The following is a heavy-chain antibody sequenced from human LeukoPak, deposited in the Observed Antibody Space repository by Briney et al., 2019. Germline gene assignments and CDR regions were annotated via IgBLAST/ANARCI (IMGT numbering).Heavy chain of an antibody. J-gene: IGHJ4*02. CDR1: GFTFSDYE. Sequence: GGSLRLSCAASGFTFSDYEMNWVRQAPGKGLEWLSHISVSGTTIHYADSVKGRFTISRDNAKNSVYLQMNSLRAEDTAVYYCARDSFSAYGSGSPPDYWGQGTLVTVSS. V-gene: IGHV3-48*01. CDR3: ARDSFSAYGSGSPPDY. D-gene: IGHD3-10*01. CDR2: ISVSGTTI.